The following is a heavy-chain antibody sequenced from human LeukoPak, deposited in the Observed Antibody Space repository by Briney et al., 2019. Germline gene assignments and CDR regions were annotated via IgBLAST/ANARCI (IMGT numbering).Heavy chain of an antibody. CDR1: GGSISPYF. V-gene: IGHV4-4*07. Sequence: SETLSLTCTVSGGSISPYFWSWIRQPAGKGLECIGRITSAGDTVYNPSLRGRVTMSLDTSKNQFSLILNSVTASDTALYYCAREDLKLPHNWFDPWGQGTLVTVSS. CDR2: ITSAGDT. CDR3: AREDLKLPHNWFDP. J-gene: IGHJ5*02.